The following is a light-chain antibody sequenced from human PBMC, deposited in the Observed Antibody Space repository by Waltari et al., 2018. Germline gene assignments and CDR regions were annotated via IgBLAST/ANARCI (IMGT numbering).Light chain of an antibody. CDR1: QSISRNY. CDR2: GPA. V-gene: IGKV3-20*01. CDR3: QQYDSSPKT. J-gene: IGKJ1*01. Sequence: EIVLTQSPGTLSLSPGERATLSCRASQSISRNYLAWYQQKTGQAPRLLIDGPAGRSTGSPDRCSGSGSGTDFTLTISGLEPEDFAVYYCQQYDSSPKTFGQGTKVEIK.